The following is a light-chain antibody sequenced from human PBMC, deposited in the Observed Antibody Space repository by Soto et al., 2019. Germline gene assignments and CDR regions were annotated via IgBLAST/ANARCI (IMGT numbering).Light chain of an antibody. V-gene: IGKV1-39*01. J-gene: IGKJ5*01. Sequence: EIPLTQSPSSLAASVGDRLTLTCRASRNVSIYLNWYQHKPGKGPTLLIHATSNLLIGVPSRFSGSGSGTEFTLTISSLEPEDFRTYYCQQCYKMPSFGQGTRLVIK. CDR1: RNVSIY. CDR2: ATS. CDR3: QQCYKMPS.